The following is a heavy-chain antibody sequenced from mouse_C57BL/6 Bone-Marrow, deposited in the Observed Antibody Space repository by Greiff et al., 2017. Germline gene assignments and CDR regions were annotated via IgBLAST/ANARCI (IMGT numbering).Heavy chain of an antibody. J-gene: IGHJ2*01. CDR3: ARGIYGSHDY. Sequence: VKLQQPGAELVKPGASVKLSCKASGYTFTSYWMHWVKQRPGQGLEWIGLIHPNSGSTNYNEKFKSKVTLTVDKSSSTAYMQLSSLTSEDSAVYYCARGIYGSHDYWGQGTTLTVSS. V-gene: IGHV1-64*01. CDR2: IHPNSGST. D-gene: IGHD1-1*01. CDR1: GYTFTSYW.